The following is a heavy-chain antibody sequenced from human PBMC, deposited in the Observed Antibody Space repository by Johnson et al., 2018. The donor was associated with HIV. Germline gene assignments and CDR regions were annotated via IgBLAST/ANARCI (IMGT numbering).Heavy chain of an antibody. D-gene: IGHD6-13*01. V-gene: IGHV3-30*02. CDR3: ARVKQQVVRVGSDAFDI. J-gene: IGHJ3*02. CDR1: GFTFSSYA. Sequence: QVQLVESGGGVVQPGRSLRLSCAASGFTFSSYAMHWVRQAPGKGLEWVAFIRNDGSNEYYADSVKGRFTISRDNSKNSLYLQMNSLRAEDTAGYYCARVKQQVVRVGSDAFDIWGQGTMVTVSS. CDR2: IRNDGSNE.